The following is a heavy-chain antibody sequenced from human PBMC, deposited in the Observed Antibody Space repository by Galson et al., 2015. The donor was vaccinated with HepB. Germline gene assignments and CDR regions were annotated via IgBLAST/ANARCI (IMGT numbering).Heavy chain of an antibody. Sequence: ETLSLTCTVSGGSISGYYWSWIRQPPGKGLEWLGYIYYSGSTNYNPSLKSRVTMSVDTSENQFSLKMTTVTAADTAMYYCARHIYSSTWNWFDPWGLGILVTVSS. CDR1: GGSISGYY. CDR3: ARHIYSSTWNWFDP. J-gene: IGHJ5*02. D-gene: IGHD6-13*01. CDR2: IYYSGST. V-gene: IGHV4-59*08.